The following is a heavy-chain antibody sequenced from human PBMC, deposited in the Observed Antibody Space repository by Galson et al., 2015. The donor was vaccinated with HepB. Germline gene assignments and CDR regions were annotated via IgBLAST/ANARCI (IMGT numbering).Heavy chain of an antibody. CDR3: AKGSDIVVVPAAIAFDY. Sequence: SLRLSCAASGFTFSSYAMSWVRQAPGKGLEWVSAISGSGGSTYYADSVKGRFTISRDNSKNTLYLQMNSLRAEDTAVYYCAKGSDIVVVPAAIAFDYWGQGTLVTVSS. V-gene: IGHV3-23*01. D-gene: IGHD2-2*02. CDR1: GFTFSSYA. CDR2: ISGSGGST. J-gene: IGHJ4*02.